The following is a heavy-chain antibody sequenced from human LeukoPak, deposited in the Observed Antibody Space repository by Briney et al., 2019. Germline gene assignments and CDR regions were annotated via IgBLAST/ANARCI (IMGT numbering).Heavy chain of an antibody. V-gene: IGHV1-18*01. CDR3: ARVKVGYSRTDPYRD. J-gene: IGHJ4*02. Sequence: GSVKVSCKASGYTFTSYGISWVRQAPGQGLEWMGWISAYNGNTNYAQKLQGRVTMTTDTSTSTAYMELRSLRSDDTAVYYCARVKVGYSRTDPYRDWGQGTLVTVSS. CDR1: GYTFTSYG. D-gene: IGHD6-13*01. CDR2: ISAYNGNT.